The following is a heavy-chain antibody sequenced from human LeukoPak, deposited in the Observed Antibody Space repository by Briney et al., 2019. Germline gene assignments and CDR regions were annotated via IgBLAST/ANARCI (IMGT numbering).Heavy chain of an antibody. Sequence: GRSLRLSCAASGFTFSSYAMHWVRQAPGKGPEWVAVISYDESNKYYADSVKGRFTISRDNSKNTLYLQMNSLRAEDTAVYYCARDSTYYYDSGSSGPHYFDYWGQGTLVTVSS. CDR2: ISYDESNK. CDR1: GFTFSSYA. D-gene: IGHD3-10*01. CDR3: ARDSTYYYDSGSSGPHYFDY. J-gene: IGHJ4*02. V-gene: IGHV3-30*01.